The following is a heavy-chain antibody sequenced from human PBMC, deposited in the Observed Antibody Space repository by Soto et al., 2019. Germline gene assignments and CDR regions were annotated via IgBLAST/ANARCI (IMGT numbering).Heavy chain of an antibody. Sequence: PSATLSLTCSVSGASVTSDYWSWIRQPPEKGLEWIGYMHHSGTANYNPSLKSRVTISVDTSKNQFSLTLNSVTAADTAVYYCARYYDFWTGLDYWGQGTLVTV. CDR2: MHHSGTA. CDR1: GASVTSDY. J-gene: IGHJ4*02. V-gene: IGHV4-59*08. CDR3: ARYYDFWTGLDY. D-gene: IGHD3-3*01.